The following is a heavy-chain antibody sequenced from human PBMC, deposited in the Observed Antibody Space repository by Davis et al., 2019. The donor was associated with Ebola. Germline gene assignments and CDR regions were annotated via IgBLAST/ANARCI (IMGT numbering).Heavy chain of an antibody. V-gene: IGHV1-18*01. CDR2: ISAYNGNT. CDR3: ARGPDEKVVVPAAIPVNYYYYGMDV. CDR1: GYTFTSYG. J-gene: IGHJ6*02. Sequence: ASVKVSCKASGYTFTSYGISWVRQAPGQGLEWMGWISAYNGNTNYAQKLQGRVTMTTDTSTSTAYMELRSLRSDDTAVYYYARGPDEKVVVPAAIPVNYYYYGMDVWGQGTTVTVSS. D-gene: IGHD2-2*02.